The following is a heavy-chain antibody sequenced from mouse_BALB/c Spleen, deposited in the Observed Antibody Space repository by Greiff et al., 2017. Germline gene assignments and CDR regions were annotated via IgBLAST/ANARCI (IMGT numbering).Heavy chain of an antibody. J-gene: IGHJ4*01. CDR1: GFSLTSYG. V-gene: IGHV2-2*02. CDR2: IWSGGST. Sequence: VQGVESGPGLVQPSQSLSITCTVSGFSLTSYGVHWVRQSPGKGLEWLGVIWSGGSTDYNAAFISRLSISKDNSKSQVFFKMNSLQANDTAIYYCARRGETMITTEAMDYWGQGTSATVSS. CDR3: ARRGETMITTEAMDY. D-gene: IGHD2-4*01.